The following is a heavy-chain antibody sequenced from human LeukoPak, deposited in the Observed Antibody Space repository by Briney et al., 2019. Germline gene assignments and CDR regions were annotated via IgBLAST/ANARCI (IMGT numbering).Heavy chain of an antibody. D-gene: IGHD4-17*01. Sequence: PGGSLRLSCAASGFTFSTLDMSWVRQAPGKGLEWVSAISGSGGSTYYAGSVKGRFTISRDNSKNTLYLQMNSLRVEDTAVYYCAGDYGGYEGYFDYWGQGTLVTVSS. CDR1: GFTFSTLD. V-gene: IGHV3-23*01. CDR3: AGDYGGYEGYFDY. CDR2: ISGSGGST. J-gene: IGHJ4*02.